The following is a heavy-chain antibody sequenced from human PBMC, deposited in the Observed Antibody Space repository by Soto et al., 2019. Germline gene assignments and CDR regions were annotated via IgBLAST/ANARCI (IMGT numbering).Heavy chain of an antibody. CDR3: ARDFGYCSSTSCYSPYAFDI. CDR2: IIPIFGTA. J-gene: IGHJ3*02. CDR1: GGTFSSYA. D-gene: IGHD2-2*01. V-gene: IGHV1-69*13. Sequence: SVKVSCKASGGTFSSYAISWVRQAPGQGLEWMGGIIPIFGTANYALKFQGRVTITADESTSTAYMELSSLRSEDTAVYYCARDFGYCSSTSCYSPYAFDIWGQGTMVTVSS.